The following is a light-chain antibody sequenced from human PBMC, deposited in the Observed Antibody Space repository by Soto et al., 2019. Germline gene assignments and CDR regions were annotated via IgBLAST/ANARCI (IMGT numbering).Light chain of an antibody. J-gene: IGKJ2*01. CDR3: QQYGTSPPMYT. V-gene: IGKV3-20*01. Sequence: EIVLTQSPGTLSLSSGERATLSCRASQSVDNKYLAWYQQKPGQAPRLLIFGASNRAAGIPDRFSGSGSGTDFTLTISRLESEDSAVYYCQQYGTSPPMYTFGQGTKLEIK. CDR2: GAS. CDR1: QSVDNKY.